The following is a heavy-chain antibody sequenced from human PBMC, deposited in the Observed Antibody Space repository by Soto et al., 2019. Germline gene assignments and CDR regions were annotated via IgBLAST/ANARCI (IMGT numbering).Heavy chain of an antibody. CDR1: GGSISSYY. V-gene: IGHV4-59*01. Sequence: SETLSLTCTVSGGSISSYYWSWIRQPPGKGLEWIGYIYYSGSTNYNPSLKSRVTISVDTSKNQFSLKLSSVAAADTAVYYCARAGYSSSWYTWFDPLGQGNLVTSLL. CDR2: IYYSGST. J-gene: IGHJ5*02. D-gene: IGHD6-13*01. CDR3: ARAGYSSSWYTWFDP.